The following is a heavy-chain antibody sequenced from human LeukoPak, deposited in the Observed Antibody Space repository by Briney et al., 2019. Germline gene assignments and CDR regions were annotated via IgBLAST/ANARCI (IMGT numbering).Heavy chain of an antibody. Sequence: PGGSLRLSCAASGFTFSSYGMHWVRQAPGKGLEWVAVISYDGSNKYYADSVKGRFTISRDNSKNTLYLKMNSLRAEDTAVYYCAKAEGNYYGSGSEYYYYYGMDVWGKGTTVTVSS. J-gene: IGHJ6*04. CDR1: GFTFSSYG. CDR2: ISYDGSNK. CDR3: AKAEGNYYGSGSEYYYYYGMDV. V-gene: IGHV3-30*18. D-gene: IGHD3-10*01.